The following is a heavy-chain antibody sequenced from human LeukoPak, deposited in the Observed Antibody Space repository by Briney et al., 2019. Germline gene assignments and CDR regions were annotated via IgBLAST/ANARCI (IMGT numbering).Heavy chain of an antibody. Sequence: GGSLRLSCAASGFTFSSYWMHWVRQAPGKGLVWVSRIKSDGTSTSYADSVKCRFTVSRDNAKNSLYLQMNSLRAEDTAVYYCARIYDSSGYYNAYYFDYWGQGTLVTVSS. CDR1: GFTFSSYW. CDR2: IKSDGTST. CDR3: ARIYDSSGYYNAYYFDY. V-gene: IGHV3-74*01. D-gene: IGHD3-22*01. J-gene: IGHJ4*02.